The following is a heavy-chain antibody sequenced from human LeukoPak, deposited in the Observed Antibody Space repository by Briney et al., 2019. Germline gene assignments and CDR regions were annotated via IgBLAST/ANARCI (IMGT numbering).Heavy chain of an antibody. J-gene: IGHJ6*03. CDR3: ARAIPYMHV. V-gene: IGHV4-59*01. Sequence: PSETLSLTCTVSGGSISTYYWSWIRQPPGKGLEWIGYIYYSGSTNYNPSLKSRVTISVDTSKNQLSLKLSSVTAADTAVYYCARAIPYMHVWGKGTTVTVSS. D-gene: IGHD2-2*01. CDR1: GGSISTYY. CDR2: IYYSGST.